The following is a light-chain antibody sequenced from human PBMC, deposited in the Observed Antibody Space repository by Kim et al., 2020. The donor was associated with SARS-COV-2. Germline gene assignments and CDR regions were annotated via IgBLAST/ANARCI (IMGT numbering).Light chain of an antibody. CDR1: QSVSSTY. J-gene: IGKJ2*01. CDR3: QHYDRSPPMYT. CDR2: GAS. V-gene: IGKV3-20*01. Sequence: PGERATLPCRTSQSVSSTYLAWYQQKPGQAPRLLIYGASGRATGIPDRFSGSGSGTDFTLTISRLEPEDFALYYCQHYDRSPPMYTFGQGTKLEI.